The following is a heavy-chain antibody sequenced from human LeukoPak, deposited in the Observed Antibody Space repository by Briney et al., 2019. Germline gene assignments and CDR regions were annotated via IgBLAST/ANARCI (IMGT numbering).Heavy chain of an antibody. Sequence: GSSVKVSCKASGYTFTSYYMHWVRQAPGQGLEWMGIINPSGGSTSYAQKFQGRVTMTRDTSTSTVYMELSSLRSEDTAVYYCARRGYSGSYLDRVYYFDYWGQGTLVTVSS. CDR1: GYTFTSYY. CDR3: ARRGYSGSYLDRVYYFDY. CDR2: INPSGGST. D-gene: IGHD1-26*01. V-gene: IGHV1-46*01. J-gene: IGHJ4*02.